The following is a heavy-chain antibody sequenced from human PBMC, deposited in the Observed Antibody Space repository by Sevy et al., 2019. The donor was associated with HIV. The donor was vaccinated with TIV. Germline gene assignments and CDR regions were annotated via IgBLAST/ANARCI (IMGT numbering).Heavy chain of an antibody. CDR1: GFTVSSNY. CDR3: ARDYSRSWYGPGYYYMDV. D-gene: IGHD6-13*01. Sequence: GGSLRLSCAASGFTVSSNYMSWVRQAPGKGLEWVSVIYSGGSTYYADSVKGRFTISRDNSKNTLYLQMNSLRAEDTAVYYCARDYSRSWYGPGYYYMDVWGKGTTVTVSS. V-gene: IGHV3-53*01. J-gene: IGHJ6*03. CDR2: IYSGGST.